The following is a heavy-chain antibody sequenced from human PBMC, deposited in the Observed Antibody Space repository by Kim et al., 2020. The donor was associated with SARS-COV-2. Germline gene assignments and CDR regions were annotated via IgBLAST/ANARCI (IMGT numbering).Heavy chain of an antibody. V-gene: IGHV3-30-3*01. CDR1: GFTFSSYA. Sequence: GGSLRLSCAASGFTFSSYAMHWVRQAPGKGLEWVAVISYDGSNKYYADSVKGRFTISRDNSKNTLYLQMNSLRAEDTAVYYCARDEVVSRYYYYYGMDVWGQGTTVTVSS. CDR2: ISYDGSNK. CDR3: ARDEVVSRYYYYYGMDV. D-gene: IGHD2-15*01. J-gene: IGHJ6*02.